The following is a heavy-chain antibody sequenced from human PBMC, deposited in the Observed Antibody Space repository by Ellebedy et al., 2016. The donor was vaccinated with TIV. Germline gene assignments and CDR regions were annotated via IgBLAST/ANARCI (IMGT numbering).Heavy chain of an antibody. Sequence: SETLSLTXTVSGGSIISGTYYWGWIRQPPGKGLEWIGNIYHSGYTYYNPSLESRVTISVDTSKNQFSLRLRSVTAADTGVYYCARLTSGYYANFDYWGQGTLVTVSS. CDR2: IYHSGYT. D-gene: IGHD3-3*01. V-gene: IGHV4-39*01. CDR1: GGSIISGTYY. J-gene: IGHJ4*02. CDR3: ARLTSGYYANFDY.